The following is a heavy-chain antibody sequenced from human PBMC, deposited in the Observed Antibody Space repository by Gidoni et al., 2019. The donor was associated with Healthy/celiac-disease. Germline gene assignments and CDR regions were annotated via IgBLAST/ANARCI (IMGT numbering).Heavy chain of an antibody. J-gene: IGHJ3*02. D-gene: IGHD1-1*01. CDR3: SRGRRRWLVQLERDHKKQDAFDI. V-gene: IGHV4-4*02. CDR2: IYHSGSS. CDR1: GGSISSSNW. Sequence: VQLQESGPGLVKLSGTLSLTCAVSGGSISSSNWWSVVRQPPGKGLECIGEIYHSGSSNYHPSLNSRVTISVDKSKTQFSLRIKSLTAADTAVYFFSRGRRRWLVQLERDHKKQDAFDIWGQGTMVTVSS.